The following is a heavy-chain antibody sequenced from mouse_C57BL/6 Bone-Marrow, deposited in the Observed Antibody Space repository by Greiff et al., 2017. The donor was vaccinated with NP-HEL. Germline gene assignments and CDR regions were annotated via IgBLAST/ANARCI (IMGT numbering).Heavy chain of an antibody. CDR3: ARKGAYGYPWFAY. D-gene: IGHD2-2*01. J-gene: IGHJ3*01. Sequence: QVQLQQPGAELVKPGASVKMSCKASGYTFTSYWITWVKQRPGQGLEWIGDIYPGSGSTNYNEKFKSKATLTVDTSSSTSYMQLSSLTSEDSAVYYWARKGAYGYPWFAYWGQGTLVTVSA. CDR1: GYTFTSYW. V-gene: IGHV1-55*01. CDR2: IYPGSGST.